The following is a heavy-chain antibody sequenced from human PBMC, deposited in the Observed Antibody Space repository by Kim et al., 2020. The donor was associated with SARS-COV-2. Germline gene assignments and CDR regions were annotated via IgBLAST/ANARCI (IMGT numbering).Heavy chain of an antibody. V-gene: IGHV3-23*01. CDR1: GFTFSSYA. Sequence: GGSLRLSCAASGFTFSSYAMSWVRQAPVKGLEWVSAISGSGGSTYYADSVKGLFTISRDNSKNTLYLQMNSLRAEDTAVYYCAKDLARPAPGGRITMVRGVINVYWGQGTLVTVSS. CDR3: AKDLARPAPGGRITMVRGVINVY. J-gene: IGHJ4*02. D-gene: IGHD3-10*01. CDR2: ISGSGGST.